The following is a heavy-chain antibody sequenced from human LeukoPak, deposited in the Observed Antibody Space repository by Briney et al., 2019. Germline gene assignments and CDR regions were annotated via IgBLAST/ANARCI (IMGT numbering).Heavy chain of an antibody. J-gene: IGHJ1*01. CDR2: ISYDGSSK. CDR1: GFTFSSFG. D-gene: IGHD3-10*01. Sequence: GGSLRLSCAASGFTFSSFGMHWVRQAPGKGLEWVAGISYDGSSKYYVDSVKGRFTISRDNSRNTLYLQMNSLRSEDTAVYYCASGSGSYYAYFQHWGQGTLVTVSS. V-gene: IGHV3-30*03. CDR3: ASGSGSYYAYFQH.